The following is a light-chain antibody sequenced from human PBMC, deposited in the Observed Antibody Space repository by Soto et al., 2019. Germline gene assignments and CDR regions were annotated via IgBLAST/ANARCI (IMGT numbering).Light chain of an antibody. CDR2: EVS. J-gene: IGLJ2*01. CDR3: SSYTSSSTLV. CDR1: SSDVGGYNY. V-gene: IGLV2-14*01. Sequence: QSALTQPASVSGSPGQSITISCTGTSSDVGGYNYVSWYQQHPGKGPRLMIYEVSSRPSGVSNRFSGSKSGNTASLTISGLQAEDEADYYCSSYTSSSTLVFGGGTKVTVL.